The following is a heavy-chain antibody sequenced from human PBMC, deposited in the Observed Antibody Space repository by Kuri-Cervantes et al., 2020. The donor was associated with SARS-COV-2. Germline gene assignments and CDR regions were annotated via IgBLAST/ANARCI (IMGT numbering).Heavy chain of an antibody. D-gene: IGHD3-3*01. Sequence: KVSCKGSGYSFTSYWIGWVRQMPGKGLEWMGIIYPGDSDTRYSPSFQGQVTISADKSISTAYLQWSSLKASDTAMYYCARWEIRFLGSWFDPWGQGTLGHRLL. CDR2: IYPGDSDT. CDR3: ARWEIRFLGSWFDP. CDR1: GYSFTSYW. J-gene: IGHJ5*02. V-gene: IGHV5-51*01.